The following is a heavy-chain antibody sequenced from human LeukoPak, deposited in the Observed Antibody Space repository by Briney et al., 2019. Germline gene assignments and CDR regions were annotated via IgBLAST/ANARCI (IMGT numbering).Heavy chain of an antibody. CDR2: ISSSGGST. J-gene: IGHJ4*02. Sequence: AGGSLRLSCAASGFTFSSYAMSWVRQAPGKRLEWVSAISSSGGSTYYADSVKGRFTISRDNSKNTLYLQMNGLRVEDTAVYYCAKDPYGYNSYYFDYWGQGTLGTVSS. CDR3: AKDPYGYNSYYFDY. V-gene: IGHV3-23*01. D-gene: IGHD5-24*01. CDR1: GFTFSSYA.